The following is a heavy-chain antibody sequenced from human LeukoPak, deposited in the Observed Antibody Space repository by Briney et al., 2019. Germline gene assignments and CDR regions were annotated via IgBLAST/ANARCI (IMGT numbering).Heavy chain of an antibody. CDR3: ARGRYCSADICSGGDAFDI. Sequence: SETLSLTCTVSGGSINNYYRNWIRQPAGKGLEWIGRIYTRGSTNYNPSLKSRVTMSVDTSKNQFSLKLSSVTAADTAVYYCARGRYCSADICSGGDAFDIWGQGTMVSVSS. CDR2: IYTRGST. V-gene: IGHV4-4*07. D-gene: IGHD2-15*01. J-gene: IGHJ3*02. CDR1: GGSINNYY.